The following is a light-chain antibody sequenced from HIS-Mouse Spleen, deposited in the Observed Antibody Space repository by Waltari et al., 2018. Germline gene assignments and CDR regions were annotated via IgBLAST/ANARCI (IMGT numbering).Light chain of an antibody. Sequence: QSALTQPPSASGSPGQSVTISCTGTSSDVGGYNYASWYQQQPGKAPKLMIYEVSKRPSGVPDRFSGSKSGNTASLTVSGLQAEDEADYYCSSYAGSNNSLYVFGTGTKVTVL. J-gene: IGLJ1*01. CDR2: EVS. CDR3: SSYAGSNNSLYV. V-gene: IGLV2-8*01. CDR1: SSDVGGYNY.